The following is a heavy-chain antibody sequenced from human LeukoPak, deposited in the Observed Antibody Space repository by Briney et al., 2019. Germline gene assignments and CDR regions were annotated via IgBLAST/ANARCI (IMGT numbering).Heavy chain of an antibody. CDR1: GGTFSSYA. CDR2: IIPIFGTA. Sequence: SVKVSCKASGGTFSSYAISWVRQAPGQGLEWMGGIIPIFGTANYAQKFQGRVTITADESTSTAYMELSSMRSEDTAVYYCARVPYSSSSRSDYWGQGTLVTVSS. D-gene: IGHD6-6*01. CDR3: ARVPYSSSSRSDY. V-gene: IGHV1-69*01. J-gene: IGHJ4*02.